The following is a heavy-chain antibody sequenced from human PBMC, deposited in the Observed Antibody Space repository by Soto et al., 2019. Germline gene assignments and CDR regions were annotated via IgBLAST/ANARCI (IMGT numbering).Heavy chain of an antibody. CDR1: GYSFTSYW. J-gene: IGHJ4*02. CDR3: ARPYYYDSSTYYS. V-gene: IGHV5-51*01. Sequence: GESLKISCKDSGYSFTSYWIGWVRQMPGKGLEWMGIIYPGDSDTRYSPSFQGQVTISADKSISTAYLQWSSLKASDTAMYYCARPYYYDSSTYYSWGQGTLVTVSS. CDR2: IYPGDSDT. D-gene: IGHD3-22*01.